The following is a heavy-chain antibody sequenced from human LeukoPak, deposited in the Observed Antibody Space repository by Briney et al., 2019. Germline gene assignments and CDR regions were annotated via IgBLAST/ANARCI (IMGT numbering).Heavy chain of an antibody. CDR2: INHSGST. CDR1: GGSFSGYY. V-gene: IGHV4-34*01. Sequence: SETLSLTCAVYGGSFSGYYWSWIRQPPGKGLEWIGEINHSGSTNYNPSLKSRVTMSIDTSKSQFSLSLRSVTAADTAVYFCARYVPVKTGPTRASFDYWGQGILVTVSS. J-gene: IGHJ4*02. CDR3: ARYVPVKTGPTRASFDY. D-gene: IGHD1-1*01.